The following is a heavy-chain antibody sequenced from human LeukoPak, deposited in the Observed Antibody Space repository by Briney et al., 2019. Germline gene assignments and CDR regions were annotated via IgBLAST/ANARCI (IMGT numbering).Heavy chain of an antibody. J-gene: IGHJ4*02. D-gene: IGHD3-9*01. Sequence: GASVKVSCKASGYTFTSYAMHWVRQAPGQGLEWMGWISAYNGNTNYAQKLQGRVTMTTDTSTSTAYMELRSLRSDDTAVYYCASRGDILTGFDYWGQGTLVTVSS. CDR1: GYTFTSYA. V-gene: IGHV1-18*01. CDR3: ASRGDILTGFDY. CDR2: ISAYNGNT.